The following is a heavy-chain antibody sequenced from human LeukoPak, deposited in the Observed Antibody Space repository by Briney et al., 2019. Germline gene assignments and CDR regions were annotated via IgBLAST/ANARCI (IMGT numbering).Heavy chain of an antibody. J-gene: IGHJ6*03. CDR2: ISASGGST. D-gene: IGHD6-6*01. CDR3: AKAYSSSDYYYMDV. Sequence: GGSLRLSCAASGFTFSSYAMSWVRQAPGKGLEWVSAISASGGSTYYADSMKGRFTISRDNSKNTLYLQMNSLRAEDTAVYYCAKAYSSSDYYYMDVWGKGPRSPSP. V-gene: IGHV3-23*01. CDR1: GFTFSSYA.